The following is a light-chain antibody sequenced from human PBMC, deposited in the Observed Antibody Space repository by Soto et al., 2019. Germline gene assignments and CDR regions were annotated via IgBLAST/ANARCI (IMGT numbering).Light chain of an antibody. J-gene: IGKJ1*01. CDR1: QSLLYNVNNKNY. V-gene: IGKV4-1*01. CDR2: WAS. Sequence: DIVMTQSPDSLAVSLGDRATINCKSSQSLLYNVNNKNYLAWYQKKPGKPPKLLIYWASTRESGVPDRFSGSGSVTDFTLTISSLQAEDVAFYYCQQSYNGPRTFGQGTKVEIK. CDR3: QQSYNGPRT.